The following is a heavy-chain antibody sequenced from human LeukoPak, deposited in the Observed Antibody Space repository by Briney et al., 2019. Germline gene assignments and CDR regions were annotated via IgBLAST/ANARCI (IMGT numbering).Heavy chain of an antibody. D-gene: IGHD3-22*01. V-gene: IGHV3-30*19. Sequence: PGGSLRLSCATSGLTFSSYGLHWVRQAPGKGLEWVAVISYDGSNKYYADSVKGRFTISRDNSKNTLYLQMNSLRAEDTAVYYCAREGDSSGYYYYYYYMDVWGKGTTVTVSS. CDR2: ISYDGSNK. CDR3: AREGDSSGYYYYYYYMDV. CDR1: GLTFSSYG. J-gene: IGHJ6*03.